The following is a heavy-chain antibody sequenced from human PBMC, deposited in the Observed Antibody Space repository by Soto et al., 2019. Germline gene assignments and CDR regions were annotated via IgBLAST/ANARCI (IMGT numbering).Heavy chain of an antibody. V-gene: IGHV3-74*01. CDR1: GFTFSSFW. Sequence: EVQLVESGGGLVQPGGSLRLSCAASGFTFSSFWMHWVRQAPGEGLVWVSRINTDGSSTSYADSVKGRFTISRDNAKNTLYLKMTILRVEDTAMYYCSKRGVDTFDLSYWGQGTLVTVSS. J-gene: IGHJ4*02. D-gene: IGHD3-10*01. CDR2: INTDGSST. CDR3: SKRGVDTFDLSY.